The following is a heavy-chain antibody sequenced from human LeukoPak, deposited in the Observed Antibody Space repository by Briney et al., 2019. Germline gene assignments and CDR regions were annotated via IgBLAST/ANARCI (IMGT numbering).Heavy chain of an antibody. Sequence: GGSLRLSCSASGFSFSDYDMNWIRQAPGKGLEWASYIRNDGSTIYDADSVKGRFSISRDNARNSLYLQMNSLRAEDTAVYYCAREGRGYYGDFDYWGQGTLVTVSS. D-gene: IGHD3-22*01. V-gene: IGHV3-11*01. CDR3: AREGRGYYGDFDY. CDR1: GFSFSDYD. J-gene: IGHJ4*02. CDR2: IRNDGSTI.